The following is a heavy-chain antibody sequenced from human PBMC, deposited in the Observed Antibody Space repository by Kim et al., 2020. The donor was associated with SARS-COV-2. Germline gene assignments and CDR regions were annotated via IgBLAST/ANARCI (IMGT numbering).Heavy chain of an antibody. V-gene: IGHV4-39*01. J-gene: IGHJ4*02. Sequence: SETLSLTCTVSGASVTRGTYYWAWIRQTPGKGLDWIGSIYYNGKTYYSPSLKIRITIGMDTSKNQFSLKLSSVTAADTSVYYCANADGSYYLVGFDYWGQGTRVTVSS. D-gene: IGHD3-10*01. CDR2: IYYNGKT. CDR1: GASVTRGTYY. CDR3: ANADGSYYLVGFDY.